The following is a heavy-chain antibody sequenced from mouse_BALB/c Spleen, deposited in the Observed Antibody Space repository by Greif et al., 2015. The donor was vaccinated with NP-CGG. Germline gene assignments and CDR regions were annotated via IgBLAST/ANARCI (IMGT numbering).Heavy chain of an antibody. CDR3: ARREVTTAY. CDR1: GYTFTSYW. Sequence: QVQLQQPGAELAKPGASVKMSCKASGYTFTSYWMHWVKQRPGQSLEWIGYINPSTGYTEYNQKFKDKATLTADKSSSTAHMQLSSLTSEDSAVYYCARREVTTAYWGQGTLVTVSA. J-gene: IGHJ3*01. CDR2: INPSTGYT. D-gene: IGHD2-2*01. V-gene: IGHV1-7*01.